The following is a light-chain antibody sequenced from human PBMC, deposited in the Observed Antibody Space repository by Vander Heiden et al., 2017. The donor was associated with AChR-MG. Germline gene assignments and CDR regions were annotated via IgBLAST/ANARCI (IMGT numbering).Light chain of an antibody. V-gene: IGKV1-12*01. J-gene: IGKJ1*01. CDR2: AAS. Sequence: DIQMTQSPSSVSASVGDRVPITCRASQGISSWLVWYQQKPGKAPKLMIHAASSLQSGVPSRFSGSGSGTDFTLTISSLQSEDFGTYYCQEASSFPRTFGQGTKVEIK. CDR3: QEASSFPRT. CDR1: QGISSW.